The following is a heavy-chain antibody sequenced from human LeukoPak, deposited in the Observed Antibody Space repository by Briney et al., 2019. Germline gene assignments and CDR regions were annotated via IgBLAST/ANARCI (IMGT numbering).Heavy chain of an antibody. CDR2: FSHSGIT. CDR1: GASISRGSW. CDR3: ARNGGHNQEH. D-gene: IGHD1-1*01. J-gene: IGHJ4*02. V-gene: IGHV4-4*02. Sequence: PSGTLSLTCAVSGASISRGSWWSWVRPPPGKGLEWIGEFSHSGITNFNPSLKSRVTISVDKSRNQFSLNLISVTAADTAVYFCARNGGHNQEHWGQGTLVTVSS.